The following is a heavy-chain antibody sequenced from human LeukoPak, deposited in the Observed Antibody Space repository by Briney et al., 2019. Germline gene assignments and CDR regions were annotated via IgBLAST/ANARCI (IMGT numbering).Heavy chain of an antibody. CDR1: GFTFSSYG. CDR3: ARGGRAGYSYGCVDY. CDR2: INSDGRST. Sequence: GRSLRLSCAASGFTFSSYGMHWVRQAPGKGLVWVSRINSDGRSTTYADSVKGRFTISRDNAKNTLYLQMSSLRAEDTAVYYCARGGRAGYSYGCVDYWGQGTLVTVSS. J-gene: IGHJ4*02. V-gene: IGHV3-74*01. D-gene: IGHD5-18*01.